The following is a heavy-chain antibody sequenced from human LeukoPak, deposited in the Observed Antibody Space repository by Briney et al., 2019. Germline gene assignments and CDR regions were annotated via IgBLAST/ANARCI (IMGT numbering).Heavy chain of an antibody. CDR2: MNPNSGNT. V-gene: IGHV1-8*01. D-gene: IGHD6-19*01. J-gene: IGHJ5*02. CDR3: ARTSSGWYGGSFDP. CDR1: GYTFTSYD. Sequence: ASVKVSCEASGYTFTSYDIYWVRQATGQGLEWMGWMNPNSGNTGYAQKFQGRVTMTRNTSISTAYMELSSLRSEDTAVYYCARTSSGWYGGSFDPWGQGTLVTVSS.